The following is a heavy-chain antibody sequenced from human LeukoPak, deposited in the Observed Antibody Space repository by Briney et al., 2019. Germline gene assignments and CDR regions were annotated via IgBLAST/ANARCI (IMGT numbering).Heavy chain of an antibody. CDR1: GGSISSGDYY. V-gene: IGHV4-30-4*01. CDR3: ARGEIMVVAAD. D-gene: IGHD2-15*01. Sequence: SETLSLTCTVSGGSISSGDYYWSWIRQTPGKGLEWIGYIYYSGSAYYNPSLKSRVAISVDTSKNQFSLKLSSVTAADTAVYYCARGEIMVVAADWGQGTLVTVSS. CDR2: IYYSGSA. J-gene: IGHJ4*02.